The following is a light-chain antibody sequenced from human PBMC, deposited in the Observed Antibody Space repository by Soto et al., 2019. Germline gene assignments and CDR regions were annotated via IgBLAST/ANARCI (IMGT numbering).Light chain of an antibody. J-gene: IGKJ4*01. V-gene: IGKV3-20*01. Sequence: EIVLTQSPGTLSLSPGERATLSCRASQTVDRGYLAWYQQKPGQAPRLLIYDTSTRATGIPDRFSGSGSGTDFTLTISRLEPEDFAVYFCQQYGESPLTFGGGTRVEI. CDR1: QTVDRGY. CDR3: QQYGESPLT. CDR2: DTS.